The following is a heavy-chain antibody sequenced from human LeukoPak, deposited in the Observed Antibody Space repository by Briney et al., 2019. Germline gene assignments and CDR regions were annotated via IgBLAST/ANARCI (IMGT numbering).Heavy chain of an antibody. CDR2: IYSGDST. CDR1: GFTVSSNY. CDR3: ARGEVFDY. Sequence: GGSLRLSCAVSGFTVSSNYMSWVRQAPGKGLEWVSIIYSGDSTFYADSVKGRFTVSRDNSNTLYLQKNSLRAEDTAVYYCARGEVFDYWGQGTLVTVSS. J-gene: IGHJ4*02. V-gene: IGHV3-66*01. D-gene: IGHD1-26*01.